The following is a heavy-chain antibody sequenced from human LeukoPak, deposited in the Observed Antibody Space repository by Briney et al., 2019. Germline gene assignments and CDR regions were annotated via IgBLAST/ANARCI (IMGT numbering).Heavy chain of an antibody. CDR2: IYHSGST. J-gene: IGHJ4*02. CDR3: ARRDIVKGGFDY. Sequence: ETLSLTFPGSGDFGKTRRYYWGLIRQPPGTGLGGIGSIYHSGSTYYEPSLRSRVTISIDTSRNQFSLNLTSVTAADTAVYFCARRDIVKGGFDYWGQGTLVTVSS. V-gene: IGHV4-39*01. CDR1: GDFGKTRRYY. D-gene: IGHD3-16*02.